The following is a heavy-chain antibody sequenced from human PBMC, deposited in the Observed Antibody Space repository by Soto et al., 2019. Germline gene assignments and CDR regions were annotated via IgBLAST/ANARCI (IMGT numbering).Heavy chain of an antibody. CDR1: GGSMSSGEYY. D-gene: IGHD6-6*01. V-gene: IGHV4-30-4*01. Sequence: SGTRSLTCTVSGGSMSSGEYYGSWIRQPPGKGLEWIGYIYYSGSTYYNPSLKSRVTISVDTSKHQFSLKLSSVTAAHTFLYYCARALSSSFYFDYWGQGTPVPVSS. CDR2: IYYSGST. CDR3: ARALSSSFYFDY. J-gene: IGHJ4*02.